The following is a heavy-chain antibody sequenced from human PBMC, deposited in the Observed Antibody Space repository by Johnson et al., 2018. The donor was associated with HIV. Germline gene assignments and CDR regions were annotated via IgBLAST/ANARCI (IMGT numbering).Heavy chain of an antibody. D-gene: IGHD2-15*01. CDR2: ISYDGSNK. Sequence: QMQLVESGGGVVQPGRSLRLSCAASGFTFSSYAMLWVRQAPGKGLEWVAVISYDGSNKYYADSVKGRFTISRDNSKNTLYLQMNSLRAEDTAVYYCARERIRAFDIWGQVTMVTVSS. J-gene: IGHJ3*02. V-gene: IGHV3-30*04. CDR1: GFTFSSYA. CDR3: ARERIRAFDI.